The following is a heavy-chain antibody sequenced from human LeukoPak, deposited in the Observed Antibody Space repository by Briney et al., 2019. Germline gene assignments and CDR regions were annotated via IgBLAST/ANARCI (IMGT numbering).Heavy chain of an antibody. J-gene: IGHJ4*02. CDR2: IIPIFGTA. D-gene: IGHD3-22*01. CDR1: GGTFSSYA. CDR3: ARGKFPVTYYYDSSGYPVVGNVGVNYDY. Sequence: GASVKVSCKASGGTFSSYAISWVRQAPGQGLEWMGGIIPIFGTANYAQKFQGRVTITADESTSTAYMELSSLRSEDTAVYYCARGKFPVTYYYDSSGYPVVGNVGVNYDYWGQGTLVTVSS. V-gene: IGHV1-69*13.